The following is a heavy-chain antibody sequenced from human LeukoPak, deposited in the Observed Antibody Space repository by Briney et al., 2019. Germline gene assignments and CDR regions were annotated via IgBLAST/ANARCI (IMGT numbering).Heavy chain of an antibody. D-gene: IGHD5-12*01. J-gene: IGHJ4*02. CDR3: TKPRGYSAYETYFFDY. CDR1: GFTFSDYY. V-gene: IGHV3-11*04. Sequence: TGGSLRLSCAASGFTFSDYYMSWIRQAPGKRLEWVSYISSSGITIYYADSVKGRFTISRDNAKNSLYLQKNSLRAEDTAVYYCTKPRGYSAYETYFFDYWGQGTLVTVSS. CDR2: ISSSGITI.